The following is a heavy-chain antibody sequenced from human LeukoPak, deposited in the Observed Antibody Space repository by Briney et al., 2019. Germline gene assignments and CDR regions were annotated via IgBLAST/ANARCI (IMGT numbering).Heavy chain of an antibody. Sequence: SETLSLTCTVSGGSINNYYWSWIRQPAGKGLEWIGRIYTSGSTNYNPSLRSRVTMSLDTSKNQFSLKLSSVTAADTAVYYCASDYYGSGSYYNHWGQGTLVTVSS. CDR1: GGSINNYY. V-gene: IGHV4-4*07. CDR3: ASDYYGSGSYYNH. D-gene: IGHD3-10*01. CDR2: IYTSGST. J-gene: IGHJ5*02.